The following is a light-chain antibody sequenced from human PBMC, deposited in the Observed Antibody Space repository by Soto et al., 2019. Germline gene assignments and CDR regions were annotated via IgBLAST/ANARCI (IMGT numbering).Light chain of an antibody. CDR1: QSVSSSY. V-gene: IGKV3-20*01. Sequence: EIVLTQSPGTLSLSPGERATLSCRASQSVSSSYLAWYQQKPGQAPRLLIYGPSSRATGIPDRFSGSGSGTDFTLTISRLEPEDFAVYYCQHYGSSPWTFGQGTKV. J-gene: IGKJ1*01. CDR2: GPS. CDR3: QHYGSSPWT.